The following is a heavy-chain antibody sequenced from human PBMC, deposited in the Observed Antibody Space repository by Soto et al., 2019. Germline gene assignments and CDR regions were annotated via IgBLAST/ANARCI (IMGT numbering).Heavy chain of an antibody. J-gene: IGHJ4*02. CDR1: DDSINSDKYY. CDR3: ARLEGLATISYYFDF. CDR2: IYYRGNA. D-gene: IGHD3-9*01. Sequence: QLQLQESGPGLVKPSETLSLTCSVSDDSINSDKYYWGWIRQPPGKGLEWIGSIYYRGNAYYNTSPQTRVPISLEQSKSQFSLKLTSVTAADSAVYFCARLEGLATISYYFDFWGPGALVTVSS. V-gene: IGHV4-39*01.